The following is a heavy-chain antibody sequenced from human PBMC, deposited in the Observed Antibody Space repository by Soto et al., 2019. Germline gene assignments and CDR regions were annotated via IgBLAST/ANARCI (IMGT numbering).Heavy chain of an antibody. CDR3: AKGPLYSSTPSDY. V-gene: IGHV3-30*18. CDR1: GFTFSSYG. D-gene: IGHD6-13*01. CDR2: ISYDGSNT. J-gene: IGHJ4*02. Sequence: GGSLRLSCAASGFTFSSYGMHWVRQAPGKGLEWVALISYDGSNTYYADSVKGRFTISRDNSKNTLYLQMNSLRAEDTAVYYCAKGPLYSSTPSDYWGQGTLVTVSS.